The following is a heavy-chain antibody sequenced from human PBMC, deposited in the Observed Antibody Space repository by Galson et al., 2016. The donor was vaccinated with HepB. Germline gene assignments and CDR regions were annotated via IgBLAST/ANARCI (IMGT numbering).Heavy chain of an antibody. D-gene: IGHD3-3*01. V-gene: IGHV1-8*01. CDR2: MNPNSGNT. CDR1: GYTFTSYD. CDR3: ARGERTRSAAIFGMLIILQY. Sequence: SVKVSCKASGYTFTSYDINWVRQATGQGLEWMGWMNPNSGNTGYAQKFQGRVTMTRNASINTAYMELSSLRSEDTAVYYCARGERTRSAAIFGMLIILQYWGQGTLVTVSS. J-gene: IGHJ4*02.